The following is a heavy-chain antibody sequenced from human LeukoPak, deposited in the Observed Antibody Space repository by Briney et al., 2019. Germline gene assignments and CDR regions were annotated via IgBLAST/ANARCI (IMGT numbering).Heavy chain of an antibody. CDR1: GFTFSSYA. Sequence: GGSLRLSCAASGFTFSSYAMHWVRRAPGKGLEWVAVISVDGRDKHHVDSVKGRFTISRDNSKSTLYLQMNSLRGDDTAVYFCARDVEGSAKYYFDYWGQGTLVTVSS. D-gene: IGHD2-15*01. CDR2: ISVDGRDK. V-gene: IGHV3-30*04. J-gene: IGHJ4*02. CDR3: ARDVEGSAKYYFDY.